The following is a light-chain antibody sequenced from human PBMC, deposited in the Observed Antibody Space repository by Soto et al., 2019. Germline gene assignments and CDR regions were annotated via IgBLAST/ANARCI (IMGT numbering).Light chain of an antibody. Sequence: DIQMTQSPSSLSASVGARVTITCRASQTISSSLNWYQQKPGKAPDLLIYAASNLQSGVPSRFSGNGSVSDFTLTISSRQPEGFATYDFQQIYSSPHMYILGQGTRLEIK. CDR1: QTISSS. V-gene: IGKV1-39*01. CDR3: QQIYSSPHMYI. J-gene: IGKJ2*01. CDR2: AAS.